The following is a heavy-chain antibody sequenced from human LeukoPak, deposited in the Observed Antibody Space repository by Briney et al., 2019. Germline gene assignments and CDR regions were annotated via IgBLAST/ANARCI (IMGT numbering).Heavy chain of an antibody. CDR3: ASNYDILTGPFDP. D-gene: IGHD3-9*01. CDR1: GYSFTSYW. Sequence: GESLKISCKGSGYSFTSYWIGWVRQMPEKGLEWMGIIYPGDSDTRYSPSFQGQVTISADKSISTAYLQWSSLKASDTAMYYCASNYDILTGPFDPWGQGTLVTVSS. CDR2: IYPGDSDT. V-gene: IGHV5-51*01. J-gene: IGHJ5*02.